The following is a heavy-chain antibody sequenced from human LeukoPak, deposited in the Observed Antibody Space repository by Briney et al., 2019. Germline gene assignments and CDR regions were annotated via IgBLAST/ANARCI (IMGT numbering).Heavy chain of an antibody. Sequence: SETLSLTCTVSGGSISSGGYFWSWIRQNPGKGLEWIGYIYHGGNTYHNPSLKSRVTISVDTSKNQFSLTLSSVTAADTAMYYCARVRYYGSGEEIDPWGQGTLVTVSS. J-gene: IGHJ5*02. D-gene: IGHD3-10*01. CDR3: ARVRYYGSGEEIDP. V-gene: IGHV4-31*03. CDR1: GGSISSGGYF. CDR2: IYHGGNT.